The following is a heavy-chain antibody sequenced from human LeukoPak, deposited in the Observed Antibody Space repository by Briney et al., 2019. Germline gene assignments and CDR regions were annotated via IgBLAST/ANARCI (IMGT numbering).Heavy chain of an antibody. V-gene: IGHV4-59*01. J-gene: IGHJ6*04. CDR1: GGSISSYY. CDR2: IYYSGST. D-gene: IGHD7-27*01. Sequence: SETLSLTCTVSGGSISSYYWSWIRQPPGKGLEWIGYIYYSGSTNYSPSLKSRVTISVDTSKNQFSLKLSSVTAADTAVYYCARDPLTGDPPDVWGKGTTVTISS. CDR3: ARDPLTGDPPDV.